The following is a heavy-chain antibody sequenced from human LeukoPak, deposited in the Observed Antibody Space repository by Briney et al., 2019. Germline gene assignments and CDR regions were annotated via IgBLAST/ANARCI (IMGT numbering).Heavy chain of an antibody. V-gene: IGHV3-66*02. J-gene: IGHJ4*02. CDR3: AILTLGELSSYDY. D-gene: IGHD3-16*02. CDR2: IYSGGRT. CDR1: GFTVSSNY. Sequence: PGGSLRLSCAASGFTVSSNYMSWVRQAPGKGLEWVSVIYSGGRTYYADSVKGRFIISRDNSKNTLYLQMNSPRAEDTAVYYCAILTLGELSSYDYWGQGTLVTVSS.